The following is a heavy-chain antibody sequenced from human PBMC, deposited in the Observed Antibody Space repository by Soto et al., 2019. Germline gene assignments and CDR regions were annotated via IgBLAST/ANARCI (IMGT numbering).Heavy chain of an antibody. J-gene: IGHJ1*01. CDR3: ARTLVGAEYLQF. D-gene: IGHD2-8*02. CDR1: GYTFTGYY. V-gene: IGHV1-2*06. CDR2: INSNTGDT. Sequence: QVQLVQSGAEVKKPGASVTVSCKASGYTFTGYYIYWVRQAPGQGLEWMGRINSNTGDTRYAQRFQGKVTMTSDTSINTAYMELRSLKSNDTAVYYFARTLVGAEYLQFWGQGTLVTVSS.